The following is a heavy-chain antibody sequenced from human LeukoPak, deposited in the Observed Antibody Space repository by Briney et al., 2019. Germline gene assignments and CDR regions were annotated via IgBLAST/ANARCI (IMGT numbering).Heavy chain of an antibody. CDR1: GHTFTSYG. CDR3: ARDMASGSYGAFDI. J-gene: IGHJ3*02. CDR2: ISAYNGNT. D-gene: IGHD1-26*01. V-gene: IGHV1-18*01. Sequence: ASVKVSCKASGHTFTSYGISWVRQAPGQGLEWMGWISAYNGNTNYAQKLQGRVTMTTDTSTSTAYMELRSLRSDDTAVYYCARDMASGSYGAFDIWGQGTMVTVSS.